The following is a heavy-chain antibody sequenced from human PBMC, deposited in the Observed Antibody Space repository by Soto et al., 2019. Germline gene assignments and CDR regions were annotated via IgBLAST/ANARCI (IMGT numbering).Heavy chain of an antibody. CDR3: AKDGDRLGIFHY. J-gene: IGHJ4*02. CDR2: MSHDGFNK. CDR1: GFTFINYG. V-gene: IGHV3-30*18. D-gene: IGHD7-27*01. Sequence: QVQLVESGGGVVQPGRSLRLSCVASGFTFINYGMHWVRQAPGKGLEWVAVMSHDGFNKYYTDSVKGRFTISRDSSKNTMYLQMNSLRADDTALYYCAKDGDRLGIFHYWGQGTLVTVSS.